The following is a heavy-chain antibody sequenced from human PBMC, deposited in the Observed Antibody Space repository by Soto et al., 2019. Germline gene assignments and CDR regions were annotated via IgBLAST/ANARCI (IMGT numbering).Heavy chain of an antibody. CDR1: GDRVSSNSAA. CDR2: TYYRSKWYN. CDR3: ARDIRRHYYDSSGYLN. Sequence: PSQTLSLTCASSGDRVSSNSAAWNWIRPSPSRGLEWLGRTYYRSKWYNDYAVSVKSRITINPDTSKNQFSLQLNSVTPEDTAVYYCARDIRRHYYDSSGYLNWGQGTLVTVSS. V-gene: IGHV6-1*01. J-gene: IGHJ4*02. D-gene: IGHD3-22*01.